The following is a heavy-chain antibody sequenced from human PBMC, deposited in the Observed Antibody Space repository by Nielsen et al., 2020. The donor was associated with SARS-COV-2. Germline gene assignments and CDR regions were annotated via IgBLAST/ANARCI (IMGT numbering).Heavy chain of an antibody. J-gene: IGHJ4*02. Sequence: SETLSLTCTVSGGSISSYYWSWIRQPSGKGLEWIGYIYYSGSTNYNPSLKSRVTISVDTSKNQFSLKLSSVTAADTAVYYCARALDADYVWGSYRYTPYYFDYWGQGTLVTVSS. D-gene: IGHD3-16*02. CDR3: ARALDADYVWGSYRYTPYYFDY. CDR2: IYYSGST. CDR1: GGSISSYY. V-gene: IGHV4-59*13.